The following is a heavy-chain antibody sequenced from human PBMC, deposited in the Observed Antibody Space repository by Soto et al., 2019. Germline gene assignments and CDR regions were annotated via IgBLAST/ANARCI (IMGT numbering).Heavy chain of an antibody. Sequence: EVKLVESGGGLVQPGGSLRLSCAASGFTVSDYYMTWVRQAPGKGIEWVSLLNSGGSTIYADSVKGRVTITRDSSKNTLYLQTNSLSVEYTAVYYCARATVGDSYFGFNSGGQGTAVTVTS. CDR1: GFTVSDYY. J-gene: IGHJ4*02. D-gene: IGHD1-26*01. CDR2: LNSGGST. V-gene: IGHV3-53*01. CDR3: ARATVGDSYFGFNS.